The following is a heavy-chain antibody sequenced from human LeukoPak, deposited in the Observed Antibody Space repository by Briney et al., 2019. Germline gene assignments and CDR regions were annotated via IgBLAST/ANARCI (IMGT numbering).Heavy chain of an antibody. CDR3: AKKFPGAVTNGPDY. CDR1: GGTFSSYA. D-gene: IGHD4-17*01. CDR2: IIPILGIA. J-gene: IGHJ4*02. V-gene: IGHV1-69*04. Sequence: SVKVSCKASGGTFSSYAISWVRQAPGQGLEWMGRIIPILGIANYAQKFQGRVTITADKSTSTAYMELSSLRPEDTAVYYCAKKFPGAVTNGPDYWGQGTLVTVSS.